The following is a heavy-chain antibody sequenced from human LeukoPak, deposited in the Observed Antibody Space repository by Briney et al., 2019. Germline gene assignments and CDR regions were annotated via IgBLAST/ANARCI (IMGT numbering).Heavy chain of an antibody. CDR3: ARGDTILRGVIAYYYYGMDV. V-gene: IGHV4-59*01. D-gene: IGHD3-10*01. CDR2: IYYSGST. J-gene: IGHJ6*04. CDR1: GGSISSYY. Sequence: SETLSLTCAASGGSISSYYWSWVRQPPGKGLEWIGYIYYSGSTNYNPSLKSRVTISVDTSKNHFSLKLSSVTAADTAVYYCARGDTILRGVIAYYYYGMDVWGKGTPVTVSS.